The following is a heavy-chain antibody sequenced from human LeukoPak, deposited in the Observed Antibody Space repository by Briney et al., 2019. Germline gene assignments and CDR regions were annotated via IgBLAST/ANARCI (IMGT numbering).Heavy chain of an antibody. CDR1: GFTFSTYG. V-gene: IGHV3-23*01. J-gene: IGHJ4*02. D-gene: IGHD3-22*01. Sequence: GGSLRLSCAASGFTFSTYGMSWVRQAPGKGLEWVSAISGSGDSTYYADSVKGRFTISRDNSKNTLYLQMNSLRAEDTAVYYCARGSYYYDSSGHYHSYFDYWGQGALVTVSS. CDR2: ISGSGDST. CDR3: ARGSYYYDSSGHYHSYFDY.